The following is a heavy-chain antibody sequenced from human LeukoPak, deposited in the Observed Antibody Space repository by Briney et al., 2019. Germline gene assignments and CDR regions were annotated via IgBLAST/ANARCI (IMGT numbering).Heavy chain of an antibody. CDR1: GFTVSSNY. CDR3: ARGVGSQLRSGWFDP. J-gene: IGHJ5*02. Sequence: GGSLRLSCAASGFTVSSNYMSWVRQAPGKGLEWVSVIYSGGNTYYADSVEGRFTISRDNSKNTLYLQMNSLRAEDTAVYYCARGVGSQLRSGWFDPWGQGTLVTVSS. V-gene: IGHV3-66*01. D-gene: IGHD3-3*01. CDR2: IYSGGNT.